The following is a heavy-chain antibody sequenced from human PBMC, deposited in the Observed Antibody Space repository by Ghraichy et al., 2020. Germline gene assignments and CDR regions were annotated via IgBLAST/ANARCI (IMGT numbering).Heavy chain of an antibody. Sequence: SVKVSCKASGGTFSSYAISWVRQAPGQGLEWMGGIIPIFGTANYAQKFQGRVTITADESTSTAYMELSSLRSEDTAVYYCARGGFYSSSWYVYFQHWGQGTLVTVSS. D-gene: IGHD6-13*01. J-gene: IGHJ1*01. CDR3: ARGGFYSSSWYVYFQH. CDR1: GGTFSSYA. CDR2: IIPIFGTA. V-gene: IGHV1-69*13.